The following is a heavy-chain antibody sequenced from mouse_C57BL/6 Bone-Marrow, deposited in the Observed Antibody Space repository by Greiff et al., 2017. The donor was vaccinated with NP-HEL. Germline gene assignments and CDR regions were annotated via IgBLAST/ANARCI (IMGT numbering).Heavy chain of an antibody. CDR2: IDPSDSYT. V-gene: IGHV1-50*01. J-gene: IGHJ3*01. CDR3: ARGGYSSWFAY. D-gene: IGHD2-3*01. CDR1: GYTFTSYW. Sequence: QVQLQQPGAELVKPGASVKLSCKASGYTFTSYWMQWVKQRPAQGLEWIGEIDPSDSYTNYNQKFKGKATLTVDTSSSTAYMQLSSLTSEDSAVYYCARGGYSSWFAYWGQGTLVTVSA.